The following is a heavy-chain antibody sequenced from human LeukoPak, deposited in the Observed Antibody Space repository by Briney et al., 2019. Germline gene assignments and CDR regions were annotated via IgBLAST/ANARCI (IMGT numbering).Heavy chain of an antibody. CDR1: GYSISSGYY. V-gene: IGHV4-38-2*02. D-gene: IGHD3-10*01. J-gene: IGHJ4*02. Sequence: PSETLSLTCTVSGYSISSGYYWGWSRQPPGKGLGWIGNMYHSGNYYYNPSLKSRVTISVDTSKNQFSLKLSSVTAADTAMYYCVSNLYGSGYYFAYWGQGPLGTVS. CDR2: MYHSGNY. CDR3: VSNLYGSGYYFAY.